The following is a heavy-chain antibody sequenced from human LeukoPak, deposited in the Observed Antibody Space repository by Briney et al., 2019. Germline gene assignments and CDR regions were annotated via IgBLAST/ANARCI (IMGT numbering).Heavy chain of an antibody. CDR3: ARLLPRPFNWFDP. CDR2: IYPGDSDT. CDR1: GYSFTSYW. J-gene: IGHJ5*02. V-gene: IGHV5-51*01. D-gene: IGHD3-10*01. Sequence: HGESLKISCKGSGYSFTSYWIGWVRQMPGKGLEWMGIIYPGDSDTRYCPSFQGQVTISADKSISTAYLQWSSLKASDTAMYYCARLLPRPFNWFDPWGQGTLVTVSS.